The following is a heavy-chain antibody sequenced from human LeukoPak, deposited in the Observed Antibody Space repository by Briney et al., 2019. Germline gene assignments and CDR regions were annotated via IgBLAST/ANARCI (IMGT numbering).Heavy chain of an antibody. CDR3: AAPKVEGTFDY. D-gene: IGHD5-24*01. CDR2: IIPIFGTA. J-gene: IGHJ4*02. CDR1: GGTFSSYA. Sequence: SVKVSCKASGGTFSSYAISWVRQAPGQGLEWMGGIIPIFGTANYAQKFQGRVTITTDESTSKAYMALSSLRSEDTAVYYCAAPKVEGTFDYWGQGTLVTVSS. V-gene: IGHV1-69*05.